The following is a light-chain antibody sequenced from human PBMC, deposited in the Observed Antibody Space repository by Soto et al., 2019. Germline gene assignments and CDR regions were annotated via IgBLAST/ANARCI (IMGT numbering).Light chain of an antibody. CDR2: KAS. J-gene: IGKJ1*01. V-gene: IGKV1-5*03. Sequence: IPIAQSPSTLSAAVGDSVSRTCGASQSISSWLAWYQQKPGKAPKLLIYKASNLESGVPSRFSGSGSGTEFTLTIGSLQPDDFATFYCQQYHGYSWTFGQGTKVDIK. CDR1: QSISSW. CDR3: QQYHGYSWT.